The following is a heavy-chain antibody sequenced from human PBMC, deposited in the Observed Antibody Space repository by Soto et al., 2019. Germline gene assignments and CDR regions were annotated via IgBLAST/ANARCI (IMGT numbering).Heavy chain of an antibody. CDR2: IIPMLGTV. CDR1: GGTFSSYA. V-gene: IGHV1-69*12. Sequence: QVQLVQSGAEVKKPGSSVKVSCKASGGTFSSYAISWVRQAPGQGLEWMGEIIPMLGTVNYAQKFQGRVTITADESTSTVYMDLSSLRSEDTAVYYCAREGVAGTQYYGMDVWGQGTTVTVSS. CDR3: AREGVAGTQYYGMDV. D-gene: IGHD6-19*01. J-gene: IGHJ6*02.